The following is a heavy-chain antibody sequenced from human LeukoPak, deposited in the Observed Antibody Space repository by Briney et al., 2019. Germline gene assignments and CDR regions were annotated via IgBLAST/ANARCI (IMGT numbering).Heavy chain of an antibody. CDR3: ARRRGGFGEGEFIY. V-gene: IGHV4-4*09. CDR2: IHSTGSP. D-gene: IGHD3-16*01. CDR1: GGSMSGYY. J-gene: IGHJ4*02. Sequence: SETLSLTCNVSGGSMSGYYWTWIRQPPGKGLEWIGHIHSTGSPTYNPSLKSRVTMSIDTSKNQFSLSLSFATAADTAFYYCARRRGGFGEGEFIYWGQGTLVTVSS.